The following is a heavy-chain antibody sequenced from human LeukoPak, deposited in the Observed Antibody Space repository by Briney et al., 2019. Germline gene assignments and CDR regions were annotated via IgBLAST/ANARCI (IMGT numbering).Heavy chain of an antibody. J-gene: IGHJ1*01. CDR3: AREYYYDSSALLEYFQH. CDR2: IIPIFGTA. V-gene: IGHV1-69*01. Sequence: GSSVKVSCKASGGTFSSYAISWVRQAPGQGLEWMGGIIPIFGTANYAQKFQGRVTITADESTSTAYMELSSLGSEDTAVYYCAREYYYDSSALLEYFQHWGQGTLVTVSS. CDR1: GGTFSSYA. D-gene: IGHD3-22*01.